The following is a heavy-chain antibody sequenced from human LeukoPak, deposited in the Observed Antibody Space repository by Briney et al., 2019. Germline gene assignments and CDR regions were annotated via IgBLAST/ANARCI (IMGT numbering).Heavy chain of an antibody. D-gene: IGHD3-22*01. V-gene: IGHV3-30*04. CDR2: ISSDGSTK. CDR1: GFTFSSYA. J-gene: IGHJ4*02. Sequence: GGSLRLSCAASGFTFSSYAMHWVRPAPGKGLEWVAVISSDGSTKYYADSVKGRFTISRDNSKNTLYLQMNSLRAEDTAVYYCASYYHDGSGYIGYWGQGTLVTVSS. CDR3: ASYYHDGSGYIGY.